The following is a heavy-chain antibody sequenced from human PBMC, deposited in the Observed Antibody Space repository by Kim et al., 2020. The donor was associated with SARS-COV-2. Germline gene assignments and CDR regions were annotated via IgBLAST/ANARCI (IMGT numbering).Heavy chain of an antibody. CDR1: GFTFSSYW. CDR3: ARDNGSGTSYYYYYGMDV. CDR2: IKQDGSEK. Sequence: GGSLRLSCAASGFTFSSYWMSWVRQAPGKGLEWVANIKQDGSEKYYVDSVKGRFTISRDNAKNSRYLQMNSLRAEDTAVYYCARDNGSGTSYYYYYGMDVWGQGTTVTVSS. D-gene: IGHD3-10*01. J-gene: IGHJ6*02. V-gene: IGHV3-7*03.